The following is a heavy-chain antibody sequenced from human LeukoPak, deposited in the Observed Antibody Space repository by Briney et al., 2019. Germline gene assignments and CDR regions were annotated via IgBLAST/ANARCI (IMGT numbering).Heavy chain of an antibody. D-gene: IGHD3-3*01. CDR1: GGSMTNYY. V-gene: IGHV4-59*01. J-gene: IGHJ6*03. CDR3: AIALEWRPGYYMDV. CDR2: MFYTGST. Sequence: PSETLSLTCTVSGGSMTNYYWRWIRQPPGKGLEWIGYMFYTGSTNYNPSLKSRVTISLDTSKNQLSLILYSVTAADAAVYYCAIALEWRPGYYMDVWGKGTTVTVSS.